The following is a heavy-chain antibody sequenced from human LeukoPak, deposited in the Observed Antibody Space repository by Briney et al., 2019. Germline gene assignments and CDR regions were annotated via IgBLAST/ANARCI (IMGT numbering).Heavy chain of an antibody. V-gene: IGHV3-33*08. J-gene: IGHJ4*02. CDR3: ARILDSAWGELGY. Sequence: QAARSLRLSCEASEFTFSSYGMHWVRQAPGKGLEWMAFIRSDGSNKYYADSVKGRFTIYRDNSKNTLYLQMNSLRAEDTAVYYCARILDSAWGELGYWGQGTLVTVSS. D-gene: IGHD6-19*01. CDR1: EFTFSSYG. CDR2: IRSDGSNK.